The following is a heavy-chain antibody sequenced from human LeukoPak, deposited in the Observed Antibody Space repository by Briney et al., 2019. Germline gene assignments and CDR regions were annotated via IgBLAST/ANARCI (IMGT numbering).Heavy chain of an antibody. CDR2: IYYSGST. V-gene: IGHV4-39*07. D-gene: IGHD6-13*01. CDR1: GGSISSYY. Sequence: SSETLSLTCTVSGGSISSYYWGWIRQPPGKGLEWIGSIYYSGSTNYNPSLKSRVTISVDTSKNQFSLKLSSVTAADTAVYYCAREAAAGIGSFDYWGQGTLVTVSS. CDR3: AREAAAGIGSFDY. J-gene: IGHJ4*02.